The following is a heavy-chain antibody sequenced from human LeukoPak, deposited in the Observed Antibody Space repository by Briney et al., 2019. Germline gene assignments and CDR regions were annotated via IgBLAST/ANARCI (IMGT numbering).Heavy chain of an antibody. CDR3: ARGRVSSSTWYSTYYYFFYMDF. CDR1: GGSINSGSYY. Sequence: SETLSLTCTVSGGSINSGSYYWTWIRQPPGKGLEWIGYVDHTGSTKFNPSLNGRVSISRDTSNNFFSLRLRSVTAADTAVYFCARGRVSSSTWYSTYYYFFYMDFWGKGTTVTVSS. D-gene: IGHD4-11*01. V-gene: IGHV4-61*03. CDR2: VDHTGST. J-gene: IGHJ6*03.